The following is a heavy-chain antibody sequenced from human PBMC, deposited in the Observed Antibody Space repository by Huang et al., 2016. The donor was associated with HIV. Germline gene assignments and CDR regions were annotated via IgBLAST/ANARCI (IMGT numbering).Heavy chain of an antibody. Sequence: QITLKESGPTLVKPTQTLTLTCTFSGFSPNTSGLAVGWIRQPPGKALEWLALIYWEDDKRYRPSRKNRVTINKYTSKNQVVLTMTKLNTVDTATYFCTAGWGGYYPYWGQGALVTVSS. D-gene: IGHD3-3*01. J-gene: IGHJ4*02. CDR2: IYWEDDK. CDR1: GFSPNTSGLA. CDR3: TAGWGGYYPY. V-gene: IGHV2-5*02.